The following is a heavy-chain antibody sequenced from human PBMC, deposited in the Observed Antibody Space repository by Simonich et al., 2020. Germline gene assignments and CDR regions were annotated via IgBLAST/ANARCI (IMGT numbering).Heavy chain of an antibody. J-gene: IGHJ3*02. CDR2: STPNSGGT. CDR1: GYTFTGYY. D-gene: IGHD7-27*01. Sequence: QVQLVQSGAEVNKPGASVKVSCKASGYTFTGYYRDWGRQAPGKVLEWRAWSTPNSGGTNYAQKVQGRVTRTRDTSISTAYMELSRLRSDDTAVYYCARGPRPLNWGREAFDIWGQGTMVTVSS. V-gene: IGHV1-2*02. CDR3: ARGPRPLNWGREAFDI.